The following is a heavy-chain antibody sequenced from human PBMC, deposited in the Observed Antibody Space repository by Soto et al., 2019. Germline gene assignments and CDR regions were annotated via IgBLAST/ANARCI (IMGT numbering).Heavy chain of an antibody. Sequence: EVQLVESGGGLVQPGGSLRLSCAASGFTFSRDWMHWVRQSPGKGLVWVSRIKGDGTITNYADSVKGRFTTSRDNAKNTVYLQLNSLTTEDTAVYYCARGGLGNYYNNSGGQGTLVTVSS. J-gene: IGHJ5*01. CDR2: IKGDGTIT. D-gene: IGHD3-10*01. CDR1: GFTFSRDW. CDR3: ARGGLGNYYNNS. V-gene: IGHV3-74*01.